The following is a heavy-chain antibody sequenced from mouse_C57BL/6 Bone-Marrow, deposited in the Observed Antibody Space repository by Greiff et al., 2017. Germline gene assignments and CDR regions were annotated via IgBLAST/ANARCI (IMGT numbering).Heavy chain of an antibody. J-gene: IGHJ3*01. CDR3: ARYVYGSYVAWFAY. CDR1: GYTFTSYW. Sequence: QVQLQQPGAELVKPGASVKMSCKASGYTFTSYWITWVKQRPGQGLEWIGDIYPGSGSTNYNEKFKSKATLTVDTSSSTAYMQLSSLTSEDSAVYYCARYVYGSYVAWFAYWGQGTLVTVSA. V-gene: IGHV1-55*01. D-gene: IGHD2-1*01. CDR2: IYPGSGST.